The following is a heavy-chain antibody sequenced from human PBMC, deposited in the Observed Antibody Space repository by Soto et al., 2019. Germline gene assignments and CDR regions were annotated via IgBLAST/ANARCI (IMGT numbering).Heavy chain of an antibody. Sequence: EVQLVESGGGLVQPGGSLRLSCAAAGFTFSSYDMHWVRQATGKGLKWVSAIGTAGDTYYPGSVKGRFTISRENAKNSLYLQMNSLRAEDTAVYYCARGDAYYYGSGSYYPKGPVDYWGQGTLVTVSS. V-gene: IGHV3-13*01. CDR2: IGTAGDT. D-gene: IGHD3-10*01. CDR1: GFTFSSYD. CDR3: ARGDAYYYGSGSYYPKGPVDY. J-gene: IGHJ4*02.